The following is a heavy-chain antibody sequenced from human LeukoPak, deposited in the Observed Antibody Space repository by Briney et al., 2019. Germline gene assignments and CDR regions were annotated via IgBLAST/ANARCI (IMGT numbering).Heavy chain of an antibody. J-gene: IGHJ1*01. CDR1: GVSITSNTFY. V-gene: IGHV4-39*01. Sequence: SETLSLTCTVSGVSITSNTFYWGWVRQPPGKGLEWIGSLYYSGNTYYNPSIKGRVTISVDTSKNQFSLKLNSVTATDTALYYCARHGDRFVSWGQGTLVTVSS. CDR2: LYYSGNT. CDR3: ARHGDRFVS. D-gene: IGHD5-24*01.